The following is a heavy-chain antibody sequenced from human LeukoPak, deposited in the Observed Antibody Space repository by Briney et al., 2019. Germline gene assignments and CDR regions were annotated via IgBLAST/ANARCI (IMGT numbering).Heavy chain of an antibody. D-gene: IGHD5-12*01. CDR1: GFIFSQYS. CDR2: IRSSSET. Sequence: GGSLRLSCAASGFIFSQYSMNWVRQAPGKGLEWVSHIRSSSETFYADSVKGRFTISRDNARNSLYLQMNNLRGEDTAIYYCARDAGNSGHGCDLWGQGTLVTVSS. V-gene: IGHV3-48*01. J-gene: IGHJ5*02. CDR3: ARDAGNSGHGCDL.